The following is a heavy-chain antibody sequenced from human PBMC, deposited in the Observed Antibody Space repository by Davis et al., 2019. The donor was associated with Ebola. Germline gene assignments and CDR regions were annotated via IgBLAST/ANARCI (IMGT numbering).Heavy chain of an antibody. J-gene: IGHJ6*02. CDR3: AIGDYFYYGLDV. CDR2: MHPSDSYT. V-gene: IGHV5-10-1*01. CDR1: GYSFTSNW. Sequence: PGGSLRFSCKGSGYSFTSNWISWVRQMPGKVLEWMGRMHPSDSYTHYSPSFQGHVTFSADKSISTAYLQWSSLKASDTAMYYCAIGDYFYYGLDVRGQGTTITVSS. D-gene: IGHD3-16*01.